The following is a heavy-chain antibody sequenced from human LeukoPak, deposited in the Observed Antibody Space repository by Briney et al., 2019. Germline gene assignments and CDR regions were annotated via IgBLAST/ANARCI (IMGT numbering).Heavy chain of an antibody. CDR1: GGSFSGYY. CDR3: ARADGSGSYDNPLNYYYYYYMDV. V-gene: IGHV4-34*01. Sequence: KPSETLSLTCAVYGGSFSGYYWSWIRQPPGKGLEWIGEINHSGSTNYNPSLKSRVTISVDTSENQFSLKLTSVTAADTAVYYCARADGSGSYDNPLNYYYYYYMDVWGKGTTVTISS. CDR2: INHSGST. J-gene: IGHJ6*03. D-gene: IGHD3-10*01.